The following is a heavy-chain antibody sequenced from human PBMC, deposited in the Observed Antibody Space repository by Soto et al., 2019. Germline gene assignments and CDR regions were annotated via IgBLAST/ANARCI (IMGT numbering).Heavy chain of an antibody. D-gene: IGHD3-22*01. V-gene: IGHV5-51*01. CDR1: GYSFTSYW. CDR2: IYPGDSDT. CDR3: ARLPQYDSWGYGMDV. Sequence: PGESLKISCKGSGYSFTSYWIGWVRQMPGKGLEWMGIIYPGDSDTRYSPSLQGQVTISADKSISTAYLQWSSLKASDTAMYYCARLPQYDSWGYGMDVWGQGTTVTVSS. J-gene: IGHJ6*02.